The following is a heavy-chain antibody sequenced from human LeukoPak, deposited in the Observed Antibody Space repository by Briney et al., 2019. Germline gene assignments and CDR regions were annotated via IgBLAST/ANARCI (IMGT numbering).Heavy chain of an antibody. CDR3: ARRTQWLVPDEANWFDP. Sequence: ASVKVSCKASGYTFTGYYMHWVRQAPGQGLEWMGWINPNSGGTNYAQKFQGRVTMTRDTSISTAYMELSRLRSDDTAVYYCARRTQWLVPDEANWFDPWGQGTLVTVSS. CDR2: INPNSGGT. V-gene: IGHV1-2*02. J-gene: IGHJ5*02. CDR1: GYTFTGYY. D-gene: IGHD6-19*01.